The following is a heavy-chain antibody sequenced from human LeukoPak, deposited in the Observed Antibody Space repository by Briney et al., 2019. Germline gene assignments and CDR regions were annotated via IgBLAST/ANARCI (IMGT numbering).Heavy chain of an antibody. CDR3: AREGYYGAFDI. J-gene: IGHJ3*02. V-gene: IGHV3-48*02. CDR2: IGANSAI. CDR1: GFTFSDYS. D-gene: IGHD3-10*01. Sequence: GECLRLSCAASGFTFSDYSMNWVRQAPGKGLEWVSYIGANSAIYYADSVKGRFTIPRDNAKNLLSLQMNSLRDDDTAVYYCAREGYYGAFDIWGQGTMVTVS.